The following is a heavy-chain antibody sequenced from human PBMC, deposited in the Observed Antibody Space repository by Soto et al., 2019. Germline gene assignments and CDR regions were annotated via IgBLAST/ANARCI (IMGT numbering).Heavy chain of an antibody. CDR2: IWYDASNK. CDR3: ARDCAGYSSGWYQRGGFDY. V-gene: IGHV3-33*01. J-gene: IGHJ4*02. CDR1: GFTFSSYG. Sequence: QVQLVESGGGVVQPGRSLRLSCAASGFTFSSYGMHWVRQAPGKGLEWVAVIWYDASNKYYADSVKGRFTISGDNSKNTLYLQMNSLRAEDTAVYYCARDCAGYSSGWYQRGGFDYWGQGTLVTVSS. D-gene: IGHD6-19*01.